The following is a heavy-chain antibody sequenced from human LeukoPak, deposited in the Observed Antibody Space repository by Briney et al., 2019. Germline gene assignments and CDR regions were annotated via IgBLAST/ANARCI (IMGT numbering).Heavy chain of an antibody. CDR3: ASASLNIYAFDI. D-gene: IGHD2/OR15-2a*01. CDR2: IYYSGST. V-gene: IGHV4-61*01. J-gene: IGHJ3*02. CDR1: GGSVSSGSYY. Sequence: SETLSLTCTVSGGSVSSGSYYWSWIRQPPGKGLEWIGYIYYSGSTNYNPSLKSRATISVHTSKNQFSLKLSSVTSADTAVYYCASASLNIYAFDIWGQGTMVTVSS.